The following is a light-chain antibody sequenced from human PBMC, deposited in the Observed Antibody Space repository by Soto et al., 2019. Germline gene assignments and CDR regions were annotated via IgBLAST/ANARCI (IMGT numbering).Light chain of an antibody. Sequence: IVLTHSPGTLTLSPGERATLSCRASQSVTRYLAWYQQKPGQAPRLLIYDASNRATGIPARFSGSGSGTDFTLTISSLEPEDFAVYYCQQRSNRPPITFVQGGRQEIK. CDR3: QQRSNRPPIT. V-gene: IGKV3-11*01. CDR2: DAS. CDR1: QSVTRY. J-gene: IGKJ5*01.